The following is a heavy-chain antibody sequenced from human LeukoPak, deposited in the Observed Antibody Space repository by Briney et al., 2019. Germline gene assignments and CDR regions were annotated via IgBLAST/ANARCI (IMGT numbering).Heavy chain of an antibody. D-gene: IGHD6-19*01. Sequence: SETLSLTCAVSGYSMSSGYYWGWIRQPPGKGLEWIGSIYHSGSTYYNPSLKSRVTISVDTSKNQFSLNLSSVTAAHTAEYYCARYSTGWRALKIGAKG. CDR2: IYHSGST. CDR1: GYSMSSGYY. V-gene: IGHV4-38-2*01. CDR3: ARYSTGWRALKI. J-gene: IGHJ6*03.